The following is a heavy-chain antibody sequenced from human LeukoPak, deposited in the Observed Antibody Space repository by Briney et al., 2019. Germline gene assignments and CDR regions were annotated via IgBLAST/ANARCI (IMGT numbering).Heavy chain of an antibody. D-gene: IGHD2-2*01. CDR2: INHSGST. CDR1: GESFSDYY. V-gene: IGHV4-34*01. CDR3: ASRNAH. Sequence: SETLSLTCAVYGESFSDYYWSRIRQPPGKGLEWIGEINHSGSTNYNVSLKSRVTISLDTSKKQFSLRLSSVTAADTAVYYCASRNAHWGQGTLVTVSS. J-gene: IGHJ4*02.